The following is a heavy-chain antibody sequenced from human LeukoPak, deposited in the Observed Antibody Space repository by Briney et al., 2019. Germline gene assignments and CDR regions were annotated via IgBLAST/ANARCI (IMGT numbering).Heavy chain of an antibody. J-gene: IGHJ3*02. D-gene: IGHD5-18*01. Sequence: PGGSLRLSCAASGFTFSSYGMSWVRQAPGKGLEWVSSISAGGGTTYYVDSVKGRFTISRDNSNNTLYLQMNSLRADDTAVYSCAKDPPTVMANAFHIWGQGTMVTVSS. CDR2: ISAGGGTT. V-gene: IGHV3-23*01. CDR1: GFTFSSYG. CDR3: AKDPPTVMANAFHI.